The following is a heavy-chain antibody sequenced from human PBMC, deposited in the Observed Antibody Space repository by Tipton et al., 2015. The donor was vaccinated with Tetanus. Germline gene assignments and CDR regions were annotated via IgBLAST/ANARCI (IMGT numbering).Heavy chain of an antibody. V-gene: IGHV4-59*01. J-gene: IGHJ6*02. Sequence: TLSLTCTLSGGSISSYYWSWVRQPPGKGLEWLGYVFYSGSTDLNPSLKSRVTISVDTSNNLFSLKLSSVTAADTAVYYCARAEYSSGWFSTDRDYYYGMDVWGQGTTVTVSS. CDR3: ARAEYSSGWFSTDRDYYYGMDV. D-gene: IGHD6-19*01. CDR1: GGSISSYY. CDR2: VFYSGST.